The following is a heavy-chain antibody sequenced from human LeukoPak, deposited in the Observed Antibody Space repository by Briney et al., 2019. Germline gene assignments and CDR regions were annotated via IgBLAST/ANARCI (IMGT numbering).Heavy chain of an antibody. CDR1: GFPFRYSY. V-gene: IGHV3-11*05. J-gene: IGHJ4*02. Sequence: GESLTLLCSACGFPFRYSYKIWIRQPAGKGLEWISYISSSRSHTNYADSVKGRFTISRDNAKRSLYLQNSGLRAEDTAVYYCARGRDPLQPLDYWGQGTLVTVSS. D-gene: IGHD2-2*01. CDR2: ISSSRSHT. CDR3: ARGRDPLQPLDY.